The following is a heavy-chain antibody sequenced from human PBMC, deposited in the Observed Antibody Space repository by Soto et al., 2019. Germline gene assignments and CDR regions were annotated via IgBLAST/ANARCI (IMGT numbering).Heavy chain of an antibody. Sequence: QVQLVESGGGVVQPGRSLRLSCAASGFSFSSYAMRWVRQAPGKGLEWVAVISYDGSNKYYADSVKGRFTISRDNSKNTLYLQMNSLRAEDTAVYYCARGASGWPNFDYWGQGTLVTVSS. CDR3: ARGASGWPNFDY. D-gene: IGHD6-19*01. CDR2: ISYDGSNK. CDR1: GFSFSSYA. J-gene: IGHJ4*02. V-gene: IGHV3-30-3*01.